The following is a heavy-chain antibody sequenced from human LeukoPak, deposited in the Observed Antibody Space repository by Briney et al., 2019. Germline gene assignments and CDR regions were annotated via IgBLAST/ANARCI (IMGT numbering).Heavy chain of an antibody. J-gene: IGHJ4*02. D-gene: IGHD4-17*01. CDR1: GFTFDDYA. V-gene: IGHV3-21*01. Sequence: GGSLRLSCAASGFTFDDYAMYWVRQSPGKGLEWVSSISSSSSYIYYADSVKGRFTISRDNAKNSLYLQMNSLRAEDTAVYYCAREGLWVYGEADRDYWGQGTLVTVSS. CDR2: ISSSSSYI. CDR3: AREGLWVYGEADRDY.